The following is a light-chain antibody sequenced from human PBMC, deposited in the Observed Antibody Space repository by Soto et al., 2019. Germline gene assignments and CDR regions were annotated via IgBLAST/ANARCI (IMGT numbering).Light chain of an antibody. CDR3: KQYNSYSLT. CDR2: KES. CDR1: QSISSW. J-gene: IGKJ1*01. V-gene: IGKV1-5*03. Sequence: EIQMTRSPSTLSASVGDRVTITGRASQSISSWLAWYQQKPGKATKLLIYKESSLESGVKSRFSGSGSGTEFTLTISSMQPDDFATYYCKQYNSYSLTFGQGTKVDIK.